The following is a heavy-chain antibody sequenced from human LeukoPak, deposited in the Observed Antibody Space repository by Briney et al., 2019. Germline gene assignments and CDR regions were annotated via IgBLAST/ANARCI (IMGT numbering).Heavy chain of an antibody. CDR1: GGSISSYY. CDR2: IYYSATT. D-gene: IGHD3-22*01. CDR3: ARDRFYYDSSGGHYYGLDV. Sequence: SETLSLTCTVSGGSISSYYWSWIRQPPGKGLEWIGYIYYSATTNYNPSLESRVTISVDTSKNQFSLKLSSVTAADTAVYYCARDRFYYDSSGGHYYGLDVWGQGTTVNVSS. V-gene: IGHV4-59*01. J-gene: IGHJ6*02.